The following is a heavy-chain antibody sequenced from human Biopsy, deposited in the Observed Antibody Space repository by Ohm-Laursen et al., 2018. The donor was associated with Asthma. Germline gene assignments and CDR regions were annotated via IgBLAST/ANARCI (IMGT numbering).Heavy chain of an antibody. J-gene: IGHJ4*02. D-gene: IGHD3-22*01. CDR1: YGSITSGGYY. CDR2: IYYSGGT. Sequence: SQPLSLTCSVSYGSITSGGYYWTWIRQHPGKGLEWIEFIYYSGGTYYNPSLKSRVSISIDTSKNQFSLKLSSVTAADTAVYYCARAQDYYDSRGYYRSFDYWGQGTLVTVSS. CDR3: ARAQDYYDSRGYYRSFDY. V-gene: IGHV4-31*03.